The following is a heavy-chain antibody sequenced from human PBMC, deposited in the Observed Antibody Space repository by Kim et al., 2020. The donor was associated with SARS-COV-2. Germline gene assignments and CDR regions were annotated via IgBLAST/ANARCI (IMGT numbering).Heavy chain of an antibody. Sequence: GGSLRLSCAASGFTFSSYSMNWVRQAPGKGLEWVSSISSSSSYIYYADSVKGRFTISRDNAKNSLYLQMNSLRAEDTAVYYCARDRYYYGSGGVDYFDYWGQGTLVTVSS. CDR2: ISSSSSYI. CDR1: GFTFSSYS. D-gene: IGHD3-10*01. V-gene: IGHV3-21*01. J-gene: IGHJ4*02. CDR3: ARDRYYYGSGGVDYFDY.